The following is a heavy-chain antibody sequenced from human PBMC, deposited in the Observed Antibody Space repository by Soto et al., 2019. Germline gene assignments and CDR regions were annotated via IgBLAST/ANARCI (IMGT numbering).Heavy chain of an antibody. CDR3: ARGLVVPADNYFDY. V-gene: IGHV1-69*02. CDR2: IIPILGIA. CDR1: GGTFSSYT. J-gene: IGHJ4*02. Sequence: QVQLVQSGAEVKKPGSSVKVSCKASGGTFSSYTISWVRQAPGQGLEWMGRIIPILGIANYAQKFQGRVTITADKSTSTAYMELTSLRSEDRAGYYCARGLVVPADNYFDYWGQGTLVTVSS. D-gene: IGHD2-2*01.